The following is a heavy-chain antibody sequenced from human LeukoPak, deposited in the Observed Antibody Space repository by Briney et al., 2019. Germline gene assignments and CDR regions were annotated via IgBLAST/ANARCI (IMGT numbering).Heavy chain of an antibody. CDR3: ASPPDYGSGHNYYMDV. V-gene: IGHV3-33*01. J-gene: IGHJ6*03. CDR1: GFTFSSYG. Sequence: QPGRSLRLSCAASGFTFSSYGMHWVRQAPGKGLEWVAVIWYDGSNKYYADSVKGRFTISRDNSKNTLYLQMNSLRAEDTAVYYCASPPDYGSGHNYYMDVWGKGTTVTVSS. D-gene: IGHD3-10*01. CDR2: IWYDGSNK.